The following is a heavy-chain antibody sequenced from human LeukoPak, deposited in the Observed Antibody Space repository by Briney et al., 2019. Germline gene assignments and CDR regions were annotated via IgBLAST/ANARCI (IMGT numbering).Heavy chain of an antibody. CDR2: ISSSGSTI. CDR3: AELGITMIGGV. D-gene: IGHD3-10*02. Sequence: GGSLRLSCAASGFTFSSYEMNWVRQAPGKGLEWVSYISSSGSTIYYADSVKGRFTISRDNAKNSLYLQMNRLRAEDTAVYYCAELGITMIGGVWGKGTTVTISS. J-gene: IGHJ6*04. V-gene: IGHV3-48*03. CDR1: GFTFSSYE.